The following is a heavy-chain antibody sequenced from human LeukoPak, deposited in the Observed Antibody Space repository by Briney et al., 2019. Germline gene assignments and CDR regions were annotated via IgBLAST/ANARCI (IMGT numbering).Heavy chain of an antibody. D-gene: IGHD1-1*01. Sequence: PSETLSLTCAVSGGSISSSNWWTWVRQPPGKGLEWIGEIYHSGSTNYNPSLKSRVTISEDKSKNQFSLSLSSVTAADTAVYYCTRVPTGTTGPAGYWGQGTLVTVSS. CDR1: GGSISSSNW. J-gene: IGHJ4*02. CDR3: TRVPTGTTGPAGY. CDR2: IYHSGST. V-gene: IGHV4-4*02.